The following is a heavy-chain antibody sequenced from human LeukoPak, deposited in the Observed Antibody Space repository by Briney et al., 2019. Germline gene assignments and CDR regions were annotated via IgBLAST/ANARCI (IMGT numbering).Heavy chain of an antibody. D-gene: IGHD3-16*01. J-gene: IGHJ6*03. CDR2: IIPILGIA. Sequence: ASVKVSCKASGGTFSSYAISWVRQAPGQGLEWMGRIIPILGIANYAQKFQGRVTITADKSTSTAYMELSSLRSEDTAVYYCASKRGGGYYYYMDVWGKGTTVTVSS. CDR3: ASKRGGGYYYYMDV. CDR1: GGTFSSYA. V-gene: IGHV1-69*04.